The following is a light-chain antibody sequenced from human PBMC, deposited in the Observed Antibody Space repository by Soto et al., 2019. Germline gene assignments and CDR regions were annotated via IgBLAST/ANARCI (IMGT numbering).Light chain of an antibody. J-gene: IGKJ5*01. CDR1: QSVSSN. CDR3: QQYGSSLIT. CDR2: DAS. Sequence: EIVLKQSPDTLCVTPGERATLSCRASQSVSSNLAWHQQKPGQAPRILMYDASTRATGIPDRFSGSGSGTDFTLTISRLEPEDFAVYYCQQYGSSLITFGQGTRLEIK. V-gene: IGKV3-20*01.